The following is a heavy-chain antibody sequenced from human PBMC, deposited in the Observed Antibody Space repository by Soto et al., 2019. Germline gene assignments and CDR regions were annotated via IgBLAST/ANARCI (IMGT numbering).Heavy chain of an antibody. J-gene: IGHJ6*02. CDR2: ISTYNGNT. D-gene: IGHD5-18*01. V-gene: IGHV1-18*01. CDR3: ARDPGYNYAYYGMDV. Sequence: GASVKVSCTTSVYDFTSSGISWVRQAPGQGLEWMGWISTYNGNTNYAQKFQGRVTMTTETSTSTAIMELRSLRSDDTTVYYCARDPGYNYAYYGMDVWGQGTTVTVSS. CDR1: VYDFTSSG.